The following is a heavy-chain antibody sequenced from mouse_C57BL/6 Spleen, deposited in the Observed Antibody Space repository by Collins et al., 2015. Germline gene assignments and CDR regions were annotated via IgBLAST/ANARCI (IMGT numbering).Heavy chain of an antibody. D-gene: IGHD2-14*01. CDR3: ARGYRYDVMDY. V-gene: IGHV3-2*02. J-gene: IGHJ4*01. CDR1: GYSITSDYA. CDR2: ISYSGAT. Sequence: DVQLQESGPGLVKPSQSLSLTCTVTGYSITSDYAWNWIRQFPGNKLEWMGYISYSGATSHNPSLKSRISITRDTSKNQFFLQLNSVTSEDTATYYCARGYRYDVMDYWGQGTSVTVSS.